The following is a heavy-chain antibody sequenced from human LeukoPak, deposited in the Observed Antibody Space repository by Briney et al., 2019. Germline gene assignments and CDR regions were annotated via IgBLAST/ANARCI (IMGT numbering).Heavy chain of an antibody. D-gene: IGHD6-19*01. CDR3: ARGGTSGWRTPNDDY. Sequence: GASVKVSCKASGYTFTTYGISWVRQAPGQGLEWRGWSSPYNGNTNYAQKLRGRVTMTTDTSTSTAYMELRSLRSDDTAVYYCARGGTSGWRTPNDDYWGQGTLVTVSS. CDR1: GYTFTTYG. V-gene: IGHV1-18*01. CDR2: SSPYNGNT. J-gene: IGHJ4*02.